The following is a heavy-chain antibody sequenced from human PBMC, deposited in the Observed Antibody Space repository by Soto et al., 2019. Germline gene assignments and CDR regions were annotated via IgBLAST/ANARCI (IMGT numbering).Heavy chain of an antibody. CDR1: GGSISTYY. CDR2: IYYTGNT. J-gene: IGHJ3*02. V-gene: IGHV4-59*01. Sequence: SETLSLTCTVSGGSISTYYWTWIRQPPGKGLEWIGYIYYTGNTYYNPSLKSRVTISVDTSKNQFSLKLSSVTAADTAVYYCARKPMNTHAFDIWGQGTMVTVSS. CDR3: ARKPMNTHAFDI.